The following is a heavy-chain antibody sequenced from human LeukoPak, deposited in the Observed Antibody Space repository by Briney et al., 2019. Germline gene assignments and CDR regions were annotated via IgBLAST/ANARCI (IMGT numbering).Heavy chain of an antibody. CDR1: GFTFSSYA. J-gene: IGHJ6*04. CDR2: ISGSGGST. D-gene: IGHD6-19*01. V-gene: IGHV3-23*01. Sequence: PGGSLRLSCAASGFTFSSYAMSWVRQAPGKGLEWVSAISGSGGSTYYADSVKGRFTISRDNSKNTLYPQMNSLRAEDTAVYYCAKSSVAGTYYYYGMDVWGEGTTVTVPS. CDR3: AKSSVAGTYYYYGMDV.